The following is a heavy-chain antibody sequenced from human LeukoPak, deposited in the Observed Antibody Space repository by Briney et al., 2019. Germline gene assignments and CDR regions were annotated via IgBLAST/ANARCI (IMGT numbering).Heavy chain of an antibody. CDR1: GFIFSNYH. V-gene: IGHV3-23*01. Sequence: PGGSLRLSCAASGFIFSNYHMNWVRQAPGKGLEWVSAISGSGGSTYYADSVKGRFTISRDNSKNTLYLQMNSLRAEDTAVYYCAKGDFWSGYYTYDAFDIWGQGTMVTVSS. CDR3: AKGDFWSGYYTYDAFDI. D-gene: IGHD3-3*01. J-gene: IGHJ3*02. CDR2: ISGSGGST.